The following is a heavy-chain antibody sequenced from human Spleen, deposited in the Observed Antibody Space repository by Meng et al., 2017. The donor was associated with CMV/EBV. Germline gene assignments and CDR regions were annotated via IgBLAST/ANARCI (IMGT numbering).Heavy chain of an antibody. V-gene: IGHV3-21*01. CDR3: ARAAGSLTATGHGVDV. CDR1: GFTFSSYS. J-gene: IGHJ6*02. CDR2: ISSSSSYI. Sequence: GESLKISCAASGFTFSSYSMNWVRQAPGKGLEWVSSISSSSSYIYYADSVKGRFTISRDNAKNSLYLQMNSLRAEDTAVYYCARAAGSLTATGHGVDVWGQGTTVTVSS. D-gene: IGHD1-1*01.